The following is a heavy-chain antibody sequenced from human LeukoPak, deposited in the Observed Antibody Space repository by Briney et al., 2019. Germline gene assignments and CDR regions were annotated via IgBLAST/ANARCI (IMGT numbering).Heavy chain of an antibody. CDR1: GFTFSSYD. Sequence: GGSLRLSCAASGFTFSSYDMHWVRQATGKGLEWVSAIGTAGDTYYPGSVKGRFTISRENAKNSLYLQMNSLRAGDTAVYYCAKDLSSVAVAGPHDYWGQGTLVTVSS. J-gene: IGHJ4*02. CDR3: AKDLSSVAVAGPHDY. V-gene: IGHV3-13*01. D-gene: IGHD6-19*01. CDR2: IGTAGDT.